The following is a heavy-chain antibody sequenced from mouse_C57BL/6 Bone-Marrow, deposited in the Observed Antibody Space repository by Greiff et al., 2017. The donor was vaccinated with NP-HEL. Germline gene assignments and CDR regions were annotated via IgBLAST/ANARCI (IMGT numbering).Heavy chain of an antibody. CDR3: AKDFPGYYGSSYWDFEV. J-gene: IGHJ1*03. Sequence: VQLQQSGPGLVQPSQSLSITCTVSGFSLTSYGVHWVRQSPGKGLEWLGVIWRGGSTDYNAAFMSRLSITKDNSKRQVFSKMNSLQADDTAIYYCAKDFPGYYGSSYWDFEVWGTGTTVTVAS. D-gene: IGHD1-1*01. V-gene: IGHV2-5*01. CDR1: GFSLTSYG. CDR2: IWRGGST.